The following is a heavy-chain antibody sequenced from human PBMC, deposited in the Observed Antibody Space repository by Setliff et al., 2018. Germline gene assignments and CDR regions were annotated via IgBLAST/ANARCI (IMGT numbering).Heavy chain of an antibody. Sequence: PGGSLRLSCVASGFTFGDSAMSWVRQAPGKGLEWVSAISALYGTPHYADSVKGRFTISRDNSKNTLYLQMNSLRAEDTAVYYCVRDTTSGWMLTNWGQGTLVTVSS. V-gene: IGHV3-23*01. J-gene: IGHJ4*02. D-gene: IGHD6-25*01. CDR1: GFTFGDSA. CDR3: VRDTTSGWMLTN. CDR2: ISALYGTP.